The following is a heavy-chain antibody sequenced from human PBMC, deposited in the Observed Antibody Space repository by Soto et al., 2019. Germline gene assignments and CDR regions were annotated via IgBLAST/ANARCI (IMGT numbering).Heavy chain of an antibody. D-gene: IGHD2-2*01. CDR1: GLTVSNAW. V-gene: IGHV3-15*01. J-gene: IGHJ6*03. CDR3: TTDPPPDCSSTSCHDYYYYYYMDV. Sequence: AWCVRISGASSGLTVSNAWMSWDRPTPGKGLEWVGRIKSKTDGGTTDYAAPVKGRFTISRDDSKNTLYLQMNSLKTEDTAVYYCTTDPPPDCSSTSCHDYYYYYYMDVWGKGTTVTVSS. CDR2: IKSKTDGGTT.